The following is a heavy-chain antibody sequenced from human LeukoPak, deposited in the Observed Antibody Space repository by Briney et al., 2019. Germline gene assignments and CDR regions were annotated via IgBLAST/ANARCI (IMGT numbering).Heavy chain of an antibody. D-gene: IGHD6-13*01. Sequence: GGSLRLSCAASGFTFRNYWMSWVRQVPGKGLEWVVNINEGGNEKNYVDSVKGRFTASRDNAQNSLYLQMNSLRVEDTAVYYCARASSSSWYTSVILDYWGQGTLVTVSS. J-gene: IGHJ4*02. CDR2: INEGGNEK. CDR1: GFTFRNYW. V-gene: IGHV3-7*03. CDR3: ARASSSSWYTSVILDY.